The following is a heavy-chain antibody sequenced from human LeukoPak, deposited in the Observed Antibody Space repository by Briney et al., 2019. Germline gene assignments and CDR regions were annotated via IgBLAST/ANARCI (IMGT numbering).Heavy chain of an antibody. V-gene: IGHV4-34*01. J-gene: IGHJ4*02. CDR3: ARGLYSGSSD. Sequence: SETLSLTCAVYGGSFSGYYWSWIRQPPGKGLEWIGEINHSGSTNYNPSLKSRVTISVDTSKNQFSLKLSSVTAADTAVYYCARGLYSGSSDWGQGTLVTLSS. CDR1: GGSFSGYY. D-gene: IGHD1-26*01. CDR2: INHSGST.